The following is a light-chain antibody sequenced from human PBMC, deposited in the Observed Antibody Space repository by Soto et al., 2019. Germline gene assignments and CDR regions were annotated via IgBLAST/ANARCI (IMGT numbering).Light chain of an antibody. J-gene: IGKJ1*01. Sequence: VLTQSPGTLSLSPGERGTLSCRASQSVSSNLAWYQQKPGQAPRPLIYGASTRATGIPARFSGSGSGTEFTLTISSLESEDFAVYYCQQYNNWPQTFGQGTKVEIK. CDR1: QSVSSN. CDR3: QQYNNWPQT. V-gene: IGKV3-15*01. CDR2: GAS.